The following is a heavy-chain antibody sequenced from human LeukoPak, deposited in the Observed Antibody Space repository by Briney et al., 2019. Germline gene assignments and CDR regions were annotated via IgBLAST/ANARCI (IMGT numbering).Heavy chain of an antibody. Sequence: ASVKVSYNPSGYTFTTYDINWVRQASGQELEWMGWMNPNSGNTGYAQKFQGRVTMTRSTSINTAYMELSSLKSDDTAVYYCARGLVGAAARLVYWGQGTLVTVSS. CDR1: GYTFTTYD. J-gene: IGHJ4*02. V-gene: IGHV1-8*01. D-gene: IGHD6-6*01. CDR2: MNPNSGNT. CDR3: ARGLVGAAARLVY.